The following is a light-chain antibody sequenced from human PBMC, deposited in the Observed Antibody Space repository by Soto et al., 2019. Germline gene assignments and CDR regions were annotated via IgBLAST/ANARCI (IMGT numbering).Light chain of an antibody. CDR2: AAS. CDR3: QQTYNAPRT. CDR1: QNIGYY. V-gene: IGKV1-39*01. J-gene: IGKJ1*01. Sequence: IQMTQSPSSLSASVGDRVTITCRASQNIGYYLNWYQQLPGKAPSLLVYAASSLQSGVPSRFSGSGSGTDFSLTISSLQPEDFATYYCQQTYNAPRTFGQGTKVEIK.